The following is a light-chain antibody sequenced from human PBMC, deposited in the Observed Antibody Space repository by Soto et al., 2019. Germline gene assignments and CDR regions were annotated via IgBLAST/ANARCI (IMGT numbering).Light chain of an antibody. CDR3: QTWGTAFRV. Sequence: QLVLTQSPSASASLGASVKLTCTLSSGHSSYAIAWHQQHPEKGPRYLMKLYSDGSHHKGDGIPDRFSGSSSGAERYLTISSLQSEDEADYYCQTWGTAFRVFGGGTKLTVL. J-gene: IGLJ3*02. CDR2: LYSDGSH. CDR1: SGHSSYA. V-gene: IGLV4-69*01.